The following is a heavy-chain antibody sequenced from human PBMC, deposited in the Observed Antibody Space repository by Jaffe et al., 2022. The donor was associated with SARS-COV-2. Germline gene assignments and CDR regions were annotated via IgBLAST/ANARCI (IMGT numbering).Heavy chain of an antibody. CDR2: ISYDGSNK. CDR3: AKAMVRWQQLVPFDP. J-gene: IGHJ5*02. Sequence: QVQLVESGGGVVQPGRSLRLSCAASGFTFSSYGMHWVRQAPGKGLEWVAVISYDGSNKYYADSVKGRFTISRDNSKNTLYLQMNSLRAEDTAVYYCAKAMVRWQQLVPFDPWGQGTLVTVSS. CDR1: GFTFSSYG. D-gene: IGHD6-13*01. V-gene: IGHV3-30*18.